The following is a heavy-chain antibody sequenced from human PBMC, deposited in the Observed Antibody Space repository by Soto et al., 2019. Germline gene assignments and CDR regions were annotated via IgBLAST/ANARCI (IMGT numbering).Heavy chain of an antibody. CDR3: ASTIAYCGGDCYHFDY. D-gene: IGHD2-21*02. CDR1: GGTFSSYA. J-gene: IGHJ4*02. V-gene: IGHV1-69*01. CDR2: IIPIFGTA. Sequence: QVQLVQSGAEVKKPGSSVKVSCKASGGTFSSYAISWVRQAPGQGLEWMGGIIPIFGTANYAQKFQGRVTITADESTSTAYMELSSLRSEDTAVYYCASTIAYCGGDCYHFDYWGQGTLVTVSS.